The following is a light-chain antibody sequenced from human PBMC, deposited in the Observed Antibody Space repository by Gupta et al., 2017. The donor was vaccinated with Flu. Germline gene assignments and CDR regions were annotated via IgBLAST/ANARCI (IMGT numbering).Light chain of an antibody. CDR2: GIS. CDR1: QSVRDNY. V-gene: IGKV3-20*01. J-gene: IGKJ4*01. CDR3: QQYGDSPLT. Sequence: EIVLTQSPGTLSLSPGERATLSCRASQSVRDNYFAWYQQKPGQAPRLLIYGISMRASGIPDRFSGSGSGTDFTLTISRLESEDFAVYFCQQYGDSPLTFGGGTRVGIK.